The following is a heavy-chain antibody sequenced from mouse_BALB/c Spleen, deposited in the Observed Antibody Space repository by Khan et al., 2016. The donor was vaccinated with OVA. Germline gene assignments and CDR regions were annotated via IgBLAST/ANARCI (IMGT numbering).Heavy chain of an antibody. J-gene: IGHJ4*01. V-gene: IGHV5-9-3*01. CDR3: ARDLYDYYAMYY. D-gene: IGHD2-14*01. CDR2: ISTAGDYT. CDR1: GFTFRNIS. Sequence: EVELVESGGGVVKPGASLKLSCSASGFTFRNISMSWVHQTPEKGLEWIATISTAGDYTIYPDSVKGRFTISRDKSTNTPYLQMSSLRSEDTAMYYCARDLYDYYAMYYWGQGTSVAASS.